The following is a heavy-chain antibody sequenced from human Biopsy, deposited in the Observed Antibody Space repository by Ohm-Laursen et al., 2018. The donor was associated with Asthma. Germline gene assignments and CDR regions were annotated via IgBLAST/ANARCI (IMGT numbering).Heavy chain of an antibody. J-gene: IGHJ4*02. CDR1: GYSLTDLS. Sequence: ATVKISCKVSGYSLTDLSMHWVRQAPGQGLEWMGGHDHEEGGTVNARRFQGRVTMTEGTSTDTAYKELSSLSSDDTAVYYCASDFPKDYVRYNFQFWGQGTLVTVSS. CDR2: HDHEEGGT. CDR3: ASDFPKDYVRYNFQF. V-gene: IGHV1-24*01. D-gene: IGHD4-17*01.